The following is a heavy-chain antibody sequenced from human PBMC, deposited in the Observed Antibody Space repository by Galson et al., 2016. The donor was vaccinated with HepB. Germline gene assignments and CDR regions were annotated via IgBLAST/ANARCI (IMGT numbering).Heavy chain of an antibody. CDR1: GYRFFTYG. V-gene: IGHV1-18*04. J-gene: IGHJ4*02. CDR3: ARDVQFRFDY. D-gene: IGHD4-11*01. Sequence: SVKVSCKASGYRFFTYGISWVRQAPGQGLEWLGRISANSGNTIYAQKFQDRVTMTRDTSASTVYMDLRSLRSDDTAVYYCARDVQFRFDYWGQGTQVTVSS. CDR2: ISANSGNT.